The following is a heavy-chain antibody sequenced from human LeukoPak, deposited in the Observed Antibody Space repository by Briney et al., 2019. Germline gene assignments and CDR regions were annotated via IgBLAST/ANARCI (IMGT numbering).Heavy chain of an antibody. D-gene: IGHD5/OR15-5a*01. CDR3: ARLSTSPHHFP. V-gene: IGHV1-2*06. J-gene: IGHJ5*02. Sequence: WASVKVSCKASGYTFTGYYLHWVRQAPGQGLEWMGRINPNSGDTYYTQDFQGRITMTRDTSLSTAYLELSTLRSNDTAVYYCARLSTSPHHFPWGQGTLVTVSS. CDR2: INPNSGDT. CDR1: GYTFTGYY.